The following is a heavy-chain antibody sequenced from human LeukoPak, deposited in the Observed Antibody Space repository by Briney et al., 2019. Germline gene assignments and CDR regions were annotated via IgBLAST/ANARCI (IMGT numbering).Heavy chain of an antibody. CDR3: ARGKYYDSSGQPFDY. V-gene: IGHV3-7*03. J-gene: IGHJ4*02. Sequence: PGGSLRLSCAASGFTFSSYWMSWVRQAPGKGLEWVANIKQDGSEKYYVDSVKGRFTISRDNAKNSLYLQMNSLRAEDTAVYYCARGKYYDSSGQPFDYWGQGTLVTVSS. D-gene: IGHD3-22*01. CDR1: GFTFSSYW. CDR2: IKQDGSEK.